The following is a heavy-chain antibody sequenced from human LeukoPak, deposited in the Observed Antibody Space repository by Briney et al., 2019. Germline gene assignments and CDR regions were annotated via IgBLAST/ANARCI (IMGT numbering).Heavy chain of an antibody. CDR3: ARLADYDSSGYFDY. D-gene: IGHD3-22*01. Sequence: GGSLRLSCAASGFTFSSYWMIWLRQAPGKGLEGGANIRQDGSEKYYVASVGGRFTISRDNAKNSLYLQMNSLRREDTAVYYCARLADYDSSGYFDYWGQGTLVTVSS. V-gene: IGHV3-7*01. J-gene: IGHJ4*02. CDR1: GFTFSSYW. CDR2: IRQDGSEK.